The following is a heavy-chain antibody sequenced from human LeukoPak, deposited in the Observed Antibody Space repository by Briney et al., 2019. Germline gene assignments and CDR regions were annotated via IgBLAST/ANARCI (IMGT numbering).Heavy chain of an antibody. V-gene: IGHV3-74*01. CDR1: GFTFSSYW. Sequence: GGSLTLSCAASGFTFSSYWMHWVRQAPGKGLVWVSRIKSDGSTTTYADSVKVRFTISRDNDKNTLYLQMNSLRAEDTAVYYCARVVDTHFDYWGQGTLVTVSS. J-gene: IGHJ4*02. CDR2: IKSDGSTT. D-gene: IGHD5-18*01. CDR3: ARVVDTHFDY.